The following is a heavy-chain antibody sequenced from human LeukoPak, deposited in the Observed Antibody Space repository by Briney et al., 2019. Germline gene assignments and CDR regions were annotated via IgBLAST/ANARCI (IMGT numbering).Heavy chain of an antibody. CDR1: GGSICGSNSH. CDR2: IFYSGST. Sequence: SETLSLTCTVSGGSICGSNSHWGWIRQPPGKGLEWIGSIFYSGSTYYNPSLKSRVTMSVDTSKNQYSLRVTSVTAADTATYYCARRGITYSSSFFAYWGQGTLVTVSS. CDR3: ARRGITYSSSFFAY. V-gene: IGHV4-39*01. D-gene: IGHD2-2*01. J-gene: IGHJ4*02.